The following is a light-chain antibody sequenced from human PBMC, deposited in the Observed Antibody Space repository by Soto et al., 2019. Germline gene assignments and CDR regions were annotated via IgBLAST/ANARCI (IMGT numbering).Light chain of an antibody. V-gene: IGLV2-8*01. CDR2: EVS. J-gene: IGLJ1*01. CDR3: SSYAGSNNYV. Sequence: QSALTQPPSASGSPGQSVTISCTGTSSDVGDYNYVAWYQQYPGKAPKVMIYEVSKRPSGVPDRFSGSKSGNTASLTVSGLQAEAEADYYCSSYAGSNNYVFGTGTKVTVL. CDR1: SSDVGDYNY.